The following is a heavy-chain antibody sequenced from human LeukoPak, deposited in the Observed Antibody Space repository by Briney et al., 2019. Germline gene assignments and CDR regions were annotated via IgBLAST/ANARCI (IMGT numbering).Heavy chain of an antibody. D-gene: IGHD3-3*01. CDR3: ARKDVLRFLEYLGDAFDI. J-gene: IGHJ3*02. CDR2: ISAYNGNT. Sequence: ASVTVSCTASGYTFTIYGISWVRQAPGQGLEWMGWISAYNGNTNYAQKLQGRVTMTTDTSTSTAYMELRSLRSDDTAVYYCARKDVLRFLEYLGDAFDIWGQGTMVTVSS. V-gene: IGHV1-18*01. CDR1: GYTFTIYG.